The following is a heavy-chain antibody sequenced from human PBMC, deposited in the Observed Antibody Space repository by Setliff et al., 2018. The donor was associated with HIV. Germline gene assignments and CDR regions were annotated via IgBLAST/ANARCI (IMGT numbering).Heavy chain of an antibody. CDR2: IYSTGST. Sequence: SETLSLTCTVSGPSINIHYWSWIRQSPGKGFEWIGYIYSTGSTNYNPSLQSRVTISMVASRNQFSLKVTSVTAADTAVYYCARVQYHYVNNGDSYYFTHWGHGTLVTVSS. D-gene: IGHD3-10*02. CDR1: GPSINIHY. V-gene: IGHV4-59*11. J-gene: IGHJ4*01. CDR3: ARVQYHYVNNGDSYYFTH.